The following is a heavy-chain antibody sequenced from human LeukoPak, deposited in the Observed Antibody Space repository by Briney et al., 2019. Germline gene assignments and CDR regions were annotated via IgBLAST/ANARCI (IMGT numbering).Heavy chain of an antibody. CDR3: ARSFPERMATISFDY. V-gene: IGHV1-18*01. Sequence: GASVKVSCKASGYTFTSYGISWVRQAPGQGLEWMGWISAYNGNTNYAQKLQGRVTMTTDTSTSTAYMELRSLRSDDTAVYYCARSFPERMATISFDYWGQGTLVTVSS. CDR1: GYTFTSYG. CDR2: ISAYNGNT. J-gene: IGHJ4*02. D-gene: IGHD5-24*01.